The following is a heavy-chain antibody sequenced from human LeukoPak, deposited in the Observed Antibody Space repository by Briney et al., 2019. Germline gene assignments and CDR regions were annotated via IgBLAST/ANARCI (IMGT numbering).Heavy chain of an antibody. Sequence: GGSLRLSCAASGFSFSSYVMSWVRQAPGKGLEWVSAISGSGGSTYYADSVKGRFTISRDNSKNTLYLQMNSLRAEDTAAYYCAKMADILTGHADYWGQGTLVTVSS. CDR3: AKMADILTGHADY. J-gene: IGHJ4*02. V-gene: IGHV3-23*01. CDR2: ISGSGGST. CDR1: GFSFSSYV. D-gene: IGHD3-9*01.